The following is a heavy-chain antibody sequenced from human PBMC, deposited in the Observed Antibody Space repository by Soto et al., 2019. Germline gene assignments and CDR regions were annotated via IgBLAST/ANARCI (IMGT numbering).Heavy chain of an antibody. J-gene: IGHJ6*03. D-gene: IGHD3-3*01. V-gene: IGHV4-34*01. Sequence: KPSETLSLTCAVYGGSFSGYYWSWIRQPPGKGLEWIGEINHSGSTNYNPSLKSRVTISVDTSKNQFSLKLSSVTAADTAVYYCARGFSPSNYYDFWSGYYTFPTRYYYMDVWGKGTTVTVSS. CDR2: INHSGST. CDR1: GGSFSGYY. CDR3: ARGFSPSNYYDFWSGYYTFPTRYYYMDV.